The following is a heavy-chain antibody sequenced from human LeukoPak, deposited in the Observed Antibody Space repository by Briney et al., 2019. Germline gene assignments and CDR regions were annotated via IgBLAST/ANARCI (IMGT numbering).Heavy chain of an antibody. CDR2: IILILGIA. V-gene: IGHV1-69*04. CDR3: ARDGNYVHPQNYYYYYGMDV. J-gene: IGHJ6*02. CDR1: GGTFSSYA. D-gene: IGHD1-7*01. Sequence: ASVTVSCKASGGTFSSYAISWVRQAPGQGLEWMGRIILILGIANYAQKFQGRVTITADKSTSTAYMELSSLRSEDTAVYYCARDGNYVHPQNYYYYYGMDVWGQGTTVTVSS.